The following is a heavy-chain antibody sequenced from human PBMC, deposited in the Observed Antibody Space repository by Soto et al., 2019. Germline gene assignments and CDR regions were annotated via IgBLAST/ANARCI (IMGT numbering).Heavy chain of an antibody. V-gene: IGHV1-24*01. J-gene: IGHJ4*02. CDR3: ATGGYCSGGSCYPPSLYYFDY. Sequence: ASVKVSCKVSGYTLTELSMHWVRQAPGKGLDWMGGFDPEDGETIYAQKFQGRVTMTEDTSTDTAYMELSSLRSEDTAVYYCATGGYCSGGSCYPPSLYYFDYWGQGTLVTVS. D-gene: IGHD2-15*01. CDR1: GYTLTELS. CDR2: FDPEDGET.